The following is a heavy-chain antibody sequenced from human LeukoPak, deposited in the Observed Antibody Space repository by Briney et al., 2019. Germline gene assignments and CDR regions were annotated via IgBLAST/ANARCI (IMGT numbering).Heavy chain of an antibody. CDR3: ASDPSGEDAFDI. CDR2: ITPFNGNT. J-gene: IGHJ3*02. D-gene: IGHD2-15*01. CDR1: GYTFTYRY. Sequence: SVKVSCKASGYTFTYRYLHWVRQAPGQALEWMGWITPFNGNTNYAQKFQDRVTITRDRSMSTAYMELSSLRSEDTAMYYCASDPSGEDAFDIWGQGAMVTVSS. V-gene: IGHV1-45*02.